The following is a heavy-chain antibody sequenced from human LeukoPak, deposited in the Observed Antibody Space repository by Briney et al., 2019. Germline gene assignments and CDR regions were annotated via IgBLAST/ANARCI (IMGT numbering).Heavy chain of an antibody. CDR1: GFSFSISA. CDR3: AKVSESNYDILTGYYTPYYFDY. CDR2: ISDSGGST. Sequence: GGSLRLSCAASGFSFSISAMSWVRQAPGKGLEWVSGISDSGGSTFYADSVKGRFTISRDNSKNILYLQMNSLRADDTAVYYCAKVSESNYDILTGYYTPYYFDYWGQGTLVTVSS. D-gene: IGHD3-9*01. V-gene: IGHV3-23*01. J-gene: IGHJ4*02.